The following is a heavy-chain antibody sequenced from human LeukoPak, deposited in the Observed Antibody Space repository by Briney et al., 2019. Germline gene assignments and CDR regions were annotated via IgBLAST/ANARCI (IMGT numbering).Heavy chain of an antibody. CDR3: ARDSGSYYIFDY. V-gene: IGHV4-38-2*02. CDR2: IYHSGST. Sequence: ASETLSLTCTVPGYSISSGYYWAWIRQPPGKGLEWLGSIYHSGSTYYNPSLKSRVTISVDTSKNQFSLKLSSVTAADTAVYYCARDSGSYYIFDYWGQGTLVTVSS. J-gene: IGHJ4*02. D-gene: IGHD3-10*01. CDR1: GYSISSGYY.